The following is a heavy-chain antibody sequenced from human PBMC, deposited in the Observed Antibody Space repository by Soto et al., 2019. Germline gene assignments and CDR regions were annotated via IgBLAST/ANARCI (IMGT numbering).Heavy chain of an antibody. D-gene: IGHD3-16*02. CDR2: FDPEDGET. Sequence: QVQLVQSGAEVKKPGASVKVSCKVSGYTLTELSMHWVRQAPGKGLEWMGGFDPEDGETIYAQKFQGRVTMTEDTSTGTAYMELSSLRSEDTAVYYCATSTITFGGVIVMDYFDYWGQGTLVTVSS. CDR3: ATSTITFGGVIVMDYFDY. V-gene: IGHV1-24*01. J-gene: IGHJ4*02. CDR1: GYTLTELS.